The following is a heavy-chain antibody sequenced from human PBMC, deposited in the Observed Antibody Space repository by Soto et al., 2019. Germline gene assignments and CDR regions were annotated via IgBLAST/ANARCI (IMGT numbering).Heavy chain of an antibody. V-gene: IGHV3-30*18. J-gene: IGHJ4*02. Sequence: GGSLRLSCAASGFTFSSYGMHWVRQAPGKGLEWVAVISYDGSNKYYADSVKGRFTISRDNSKNTLYLQMNSLRAEDTAVYYCAKDRDPWLVLAAGSDFDYWGQGTLVTVSS. CDR2: ISYDGSNK. D-gene: IGHD6-19*01. CDR1: GFTFSSYG. CDR3: AKDRDPWLVLAAGSDFDY.